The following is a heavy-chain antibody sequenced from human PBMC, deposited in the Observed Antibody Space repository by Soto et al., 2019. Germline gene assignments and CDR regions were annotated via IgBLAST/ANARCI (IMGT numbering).Heavy chain of an antibody. D-gene: IGHD6-13*01. J-gene: IGHJ6*02. CDR2: IIPIFGTA. CDR1: GGTFSSYA. V-gene: IGHV1-69*01. Sequence: VKVSCKASGGTFSSYAISWVRQAPGQGLEWMGGIIPIFGTANYAQKFQGRVTITADESTSTAYMELSSLRSEDTAVYYCARDSHSSSPLVFYGMDVWGQGTTVTVS. CDR3: ARDSHSSSPLVFYGMDV.